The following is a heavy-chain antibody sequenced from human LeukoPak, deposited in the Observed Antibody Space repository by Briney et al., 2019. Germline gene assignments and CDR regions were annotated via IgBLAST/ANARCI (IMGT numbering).Heavy chain of an antibody. V-gene: IGHV3-7*01. D-gene: IGHD4-11*01. CDR1: GFTFSSYW. Sequence: HSGGSLRLSCAASGFTFSSYWMTWVRQAPGKGLEWVANINQDGSEKYYVDSVKGRFTISRDSAKNSLYLQMNSLRAEDTAVYYCASPGLPNAFDIWGQGTMVTVSS. CDR3: ASPGLPNAFDI. CDR2: INQDGSEK. J-gene: IGHJ3*02.